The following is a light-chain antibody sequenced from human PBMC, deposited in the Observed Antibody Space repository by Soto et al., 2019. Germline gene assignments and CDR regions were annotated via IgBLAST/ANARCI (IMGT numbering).Light chain of an antibody. J-gene: IGKJ5*01. Sequence: DIVMTQTPLSSPVTLGQPASISCRSSQSLVHSNGNTYLSWLQERPGQPPRLLIYQISNRFSGVPDRFSGRGAGTDFTLKISRVEAEDVGVYYCMQGTPFPLTLGQGTRLEIK. CDR2: QIS. V-gene: IGKV2-24*01. CDR1: QSLVHSNGNTY. CDR3: MQGTPFPLT.